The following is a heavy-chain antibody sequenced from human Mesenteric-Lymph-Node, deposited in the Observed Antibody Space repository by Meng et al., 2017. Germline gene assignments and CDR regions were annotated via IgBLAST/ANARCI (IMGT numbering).Heavy chain of an antibody. CDR1: GFTFSSYE. V-gene: IGHV3-48*03. Sequence: GGSLRLSCTASGFTFSSYEMNWVRQAPGKGLEWVSYISSSGNTIYYVDSVKGRFTISRDNAKNSLYLQMNSLRAEDTAVYYCARVAKTDYWGQGTLVTVSS. CDR3: ARVAKTDY. CDR2: ISSSGNTI. J-gene: IGHJ4*02.